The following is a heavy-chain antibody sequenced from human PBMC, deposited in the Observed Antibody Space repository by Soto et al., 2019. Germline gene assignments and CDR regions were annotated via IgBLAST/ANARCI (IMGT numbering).Heavy chain of an antibody. CDR1: GYTFTSYA. Sequence: WASVKVSCKASGYTFTSYAMHWVRQAPGQRLEWMGWINAGNGNTKYSQKFQGRVTITRDTSASTAYMELSSLRSEDTAVYYCARPSTIFGVVPLAYWGQGTLVTVSS. D-gene: IGHD3-3*01. V-gene: IGHV1-3*01. CDR3: ARPSTIFGVVPLAY. CDR2: INAGNGNT. J-gene: IGHJ4*02.